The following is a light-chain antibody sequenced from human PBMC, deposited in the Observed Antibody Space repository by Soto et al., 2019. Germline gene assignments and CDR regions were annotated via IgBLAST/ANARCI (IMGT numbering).Light chain of an antibody. CDR1: QSVSSSY. CDR3: QQYGSSGT. Sequence: EIVLTQSPVTLALSAAQRSTLSCMASQSVSSSYLAWYQQKPGQAPRLLIYGASSRATGIPDRFSGSGSGTDFTLTISRLEPEDFAVYYCQQYGSSGTFGQGTKVDIK. J-gene: IGKJ1*01. V-gene: IGKV3-20*01. CDR2: GAS.